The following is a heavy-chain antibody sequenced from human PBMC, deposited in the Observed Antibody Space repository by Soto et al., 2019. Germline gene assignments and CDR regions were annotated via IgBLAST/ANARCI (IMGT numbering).Heavy chain of an antibody. CDR1: GGTFSNYP. D-gene: IGHD5-12*01. CDR2: IIPIFGTV. J-gene: IGHJ2*01. Sequence: QVQLVQSGAEVKKPGSSVKVSCKASGGTFSNYPISWVRQAPGQGLEWMGGIIPIFGTVHYAQKFQGRVTITADESTSTAYMELSSLRSEDTAVYYCARGNHRWLQLWYFDLWGRGTLFTVAS. CDR3: ARGNHRWLQLWYFDL. V-gene: IGHV1-69*12.